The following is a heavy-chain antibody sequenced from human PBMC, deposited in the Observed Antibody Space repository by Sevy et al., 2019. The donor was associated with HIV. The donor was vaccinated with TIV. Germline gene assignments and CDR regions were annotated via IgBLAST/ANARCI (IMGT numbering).Heavy chain of an antibody. Sequence: SETLSLTCSVSRGSINRYYWSWIRQPPGKGLEWIGNIYFNGATIYNPSLKSRVTISVDASKNQFSLKLRSVTIADTAVYYSACGPPSYCGKTDYYNLFFDFWGQGALVTVSS. V-gene: IGHV4-59*01. CDR3: ACGPPSYCGKTDYYNLFFDF. J-gene: IGHJ4*02. CDR2: IYFNGAT. D-gene: IGHD3-22*01. CDR1: RGSINRYY.